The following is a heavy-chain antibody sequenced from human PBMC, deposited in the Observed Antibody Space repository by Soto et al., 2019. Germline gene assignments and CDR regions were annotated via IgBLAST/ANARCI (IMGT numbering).Heavy chain of an antibody. CDR2: VLHDGVNK. CDR3: VRETQIVMVVVPTPGSPGAFDM. V-gene: IGHV3-30-3*01. CDR1: GFSFRNYN. D-gene: IGHD2-15*01. J-gene: IGHJ3*02. Sequence: QMQLVESGGGVVQPGRSLRLSCAASGFSFRNYNLHWVRQAPGKGLEWVAVVLHDGVNKHYAESVKGRLSISRDSSRDTLYLQMNSLRPEDTAVYYCVRETQIVMVVVPTPGSPGAFDMWGQGTMVTVSS.